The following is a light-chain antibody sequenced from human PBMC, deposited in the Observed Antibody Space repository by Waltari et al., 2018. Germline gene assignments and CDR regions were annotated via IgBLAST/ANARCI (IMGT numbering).Light chain of an antibody. CDR3: QQYYSTPYT. J-gene: IGKJ2*01. Sequence: DIVMTQSPDSLAVSLGARATSNSKSSQRVLYSSNNQNYSAWFQQKPGQPPHLLIYWASTRESGVPDRFSGSGSGTDFTLTISSLQAEDVAVYYCQQYYSTPYTFGQGTKLEIK. V-gene: IGKV4-1*01. CDR2: WAS. CDR1: QRVLYSSNNQNY.